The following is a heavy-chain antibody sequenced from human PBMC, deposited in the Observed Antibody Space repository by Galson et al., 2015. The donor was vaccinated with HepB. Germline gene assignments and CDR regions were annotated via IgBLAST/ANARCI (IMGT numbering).Heavy chain of an antibody. Sequence: SLRLSCAASGFTFRSHAVHWVRQAPGKGLEWVAVISHDGNKKHYGESVRGRFTISRDNSKNTLYLQMTSLRADDTAIYYCVIRRGYSGTHDIDVWGQGTLVIVSS. CDR2: ISHDGNKK. J-gene: IGHJ4*02. CDR1: GFTFRSHA. V-gene: IGHV3-30*03. D-gene: IGHD5-12*01. CDR3: VIRRGYSGTHDIDV.